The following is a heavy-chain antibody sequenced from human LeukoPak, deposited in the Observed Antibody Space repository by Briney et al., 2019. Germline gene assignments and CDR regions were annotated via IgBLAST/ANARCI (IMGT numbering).Heavy chain of an antibody. CDR3: ARDYGDYFDY. D-gene: IGHD4-17*01. J-gene: IGHJ4*02. Sequence: GGSLRLSCAASGFTFSSYWMSWVRQAPGKGLEWVSYISSSSSTIYYADSVKGRFTISRDNAKNSLYLQMNSLRAEDTAVYYCARDYGDYFDYWGQGTLVTVSS. CDR1: GFTFSSYW. V-gene: IGHV3-48*04. CDR2: ISSSSSTI.